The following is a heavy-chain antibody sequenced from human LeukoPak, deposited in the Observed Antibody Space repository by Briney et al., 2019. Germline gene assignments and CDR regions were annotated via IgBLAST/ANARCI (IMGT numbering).Heavy chain of an antibody. CDR2: INPSSGGT. J-gene: IGHJ4*02. CDR3: ARGAVSGSLFSDY. CDR1: GDTFTGYY. D-gene: IGHD1-26*01. Sequence: ASVKVSCKASGDTFTGYYIHWVRQAPGQGLEWMGWINPSSGGTNYAQKFQGRVTMTTDTSITTANMELSRLRSDDTAMYYCARGAVSGSLFSDYWGRGTLVTVSS. V-gene: IGHV1-2*02.